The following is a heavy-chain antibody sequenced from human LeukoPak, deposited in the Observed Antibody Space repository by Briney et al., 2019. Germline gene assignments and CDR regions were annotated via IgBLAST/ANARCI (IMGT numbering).Heavy chain of an antibody. CDR1: GYTLTELS. J-gene: IGHJ4*02. CDR3: ATDLRYSSGWYKFDY. CDR2: FDPEDGET. Sequence: ASVKVSCKVSGYTLTELSMHWVRQAPGKGLEWMGGFDPEDGETIYAQKFQGRVTMTEDTSTDTAYMELSSLRSEDTAVYYCATDLRYSSGWYKFDYWGQGTLVTVSS. D-gene: IGHD6-13*01. V-gene: IGHV1-24*01.